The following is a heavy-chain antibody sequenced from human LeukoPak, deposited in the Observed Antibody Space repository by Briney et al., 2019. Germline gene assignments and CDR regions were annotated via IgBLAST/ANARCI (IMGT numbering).Heavy chain of an antibody. CDR2: ISYDGSNK. Sequence: GGSLRLSCAASGFTSRSYAMHWVRQAPGKGLEWVAVISYDGSNKYYADSVKGRFTISRDNSKNTLYLQMNSLRAEDTAVYYCARVAFQWGQGTLVTVSS. J-gene: IGHJ4*02. CDR3: ARVAFQ. V-gene: IGHV3-30-3*01. D-gene: IGHD2-21*01. CDR1: GFTSRSYA.